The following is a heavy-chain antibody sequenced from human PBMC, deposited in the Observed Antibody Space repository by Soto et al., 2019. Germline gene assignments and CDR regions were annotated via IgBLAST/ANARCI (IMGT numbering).Heavy chain of an antibody. CDR2: ISGSGGST. V-gene: IGHV3-23*01. J-gene: IGHJ4*02. CDR3: AKDPSGGGGYSYGRPSDYFDY. D-gene: IGHD5-18*01. CDR1: GFTFSSYA. Sequence: EVQLLESGGGLVQPGGSLRLSCAASGFTFSSYAMSWVRQAPGKGLEWVSAISGSGGSTYYADSVKGRFTISRDNSKNTLYLQMNSLRAEDTAVYYCAKDPSGGGGYSYGRPSDYFDYWGQGTLVTVSS.